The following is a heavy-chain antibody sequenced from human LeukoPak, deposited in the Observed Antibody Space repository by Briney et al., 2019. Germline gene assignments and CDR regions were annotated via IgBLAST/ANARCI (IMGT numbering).Heavy chain of an antibody. J-gene: IGHJ3*02. D-gene: IGHD2-2*01. CDR2: ISYDGSNK. V-gene: IGHV3-30*04. Sequence: GGSLRLSCEASGFTFSTYPMHWVRQAPGKGLQWVAAISYDGSNKHYADSVKGRFTISRDNSKNTLYLQMNSLRAEDTAVYYCAKDEGVIVVVPAAMRRGDDALDIWGQGTMVTVSS. CDR3: AKDEGVIVVVPAAMRRGDDALDI. CDR1: GFTFSTYP.